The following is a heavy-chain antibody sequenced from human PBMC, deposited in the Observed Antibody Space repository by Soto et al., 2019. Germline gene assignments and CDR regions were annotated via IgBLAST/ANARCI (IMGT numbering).Heavy chain of an antibody. CDR2: IYYSGST. Sequence: QVQLQESGPGLVKPSQTLSLTCTVSSGSISSGGYYWSWIRQLPGKGLEWIGYIYYSGSTYYNPSLKSRVTIYVDTSKNQFSLMLTSVTAADTAVYYCAREGSGYNRIDCWGQGTLVTVSS. D-gene: IGHD3-22*01. J-gene: IGHJ4*02. V-gene: IGHV4-31*03. CDR3: AREGSGYNRIDC. CDR1: SGSISSGGYY.